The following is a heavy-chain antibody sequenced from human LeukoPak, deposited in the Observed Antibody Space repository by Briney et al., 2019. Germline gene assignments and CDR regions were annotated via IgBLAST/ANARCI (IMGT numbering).Heavy chain of an antibody. J-gene: IGHJ5*02. CDR1: GYTFTGYY. Sequence: ASVKVSCKASGYTFTGYYMHWVRQAPGQGLEWMGWINSNSGGTNYAQKFQGRVTMTRDTSISTAYMGLSRLRSDDTAVYYCARDYSAQIAARPPVNWFDPWGQGTLVTVSS. V-gene: IGHV1-2*02. CDR3: ARDYSAQIAARPPVNWFDP. D-gene: IGHD6-6*01. CDR2: INSNSGGT.